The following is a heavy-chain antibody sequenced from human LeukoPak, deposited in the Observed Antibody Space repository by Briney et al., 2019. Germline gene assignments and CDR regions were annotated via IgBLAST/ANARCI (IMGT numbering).Heavy chain of an antibody. Sequence: SETLSLTCTVSGGSISSSSYYWGWIRQPPGKGLEWIGSIYYSGSTYYNPSLKSRVAISVDTSKNQFSLKLSSVTAADTAVYYCARGDFVPELELRVPTFDYWGQGTLVTVSS. CDR3: ARGDFVPELELRVPTFDY. V-gene: IGHV4-39*01. CDR2: IYYSGST. CDR1: GGSISSSSYY. J-gene: IGHJ4*02. D-gene: IGHD1-7*01.